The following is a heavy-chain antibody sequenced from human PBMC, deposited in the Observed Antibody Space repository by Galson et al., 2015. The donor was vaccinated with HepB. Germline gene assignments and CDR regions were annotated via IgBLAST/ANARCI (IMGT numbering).Heavy chain of an antibody. CDR3: ARSGTMVRGVIKHNWFDP. D-gene: IGHD3-10*01. V-gene: IGHV1-8*01. CDR2: MNPNSGNT. J-gene: IGHJ5*02. Sequence: SVKVSCKASGYTFTSYDINWVRQATGQGLEWMGWMNPNSGNTGYAQKFQGRVTMTRNTSTSTAYMELSSLRSEDTAVYYCARSGTMVRGVIKHNWFDPWGQGTLVTVSS. CDR1: GYTFTSYD.